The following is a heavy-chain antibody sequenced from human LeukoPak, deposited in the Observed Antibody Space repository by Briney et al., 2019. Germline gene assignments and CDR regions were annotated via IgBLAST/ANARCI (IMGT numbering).Heavy chain of an antibody. CDR3: ARGGPAGVATNDY. J-gene: IGHJ4*02. V-gene: IGHV3-23*01. CDR2: ISGSGGST. Sequence: GGSLRLSCAASGFIFSSYAMSWVRQAPGKGLEWVSAISGSGGSTYYADSVKGRFTISRDNSKNTLYLQMNSLRAEDTAVYYCARGGPAGVATNDYWGQGTLVTVSS. CDR1: GFIFSSYA. D-gene: IGHD5-24*01.